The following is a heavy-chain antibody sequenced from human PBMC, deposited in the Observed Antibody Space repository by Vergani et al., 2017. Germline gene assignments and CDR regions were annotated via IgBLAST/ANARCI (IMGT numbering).Heavy chain of an antibody. Sequence: QVQLQESGPGLVKPSETLSLTCTVSGGSISSYYWSWIRQPPGKGLEWIGYIYYTGSANYNPSLESRVTISVDTSKNQFSLKLRSVTAADTALYYCARGRWGVVRGVYDYWGQGTLVTVSS. CDR1: GGSISSYY. CDR3: ARGRWGVVRGVYDY. V-gene: IGHV4-59*01. J-gene: IGHJ4*02. D-gene: IGHD3-10*01. CDR2: IYYTGSA.